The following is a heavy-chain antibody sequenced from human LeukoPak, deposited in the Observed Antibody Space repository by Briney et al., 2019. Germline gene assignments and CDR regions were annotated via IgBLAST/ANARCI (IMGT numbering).Heavy chain of an antibody. CDR3: ARAGSHWHYVY. CDR1: GFSFSSYY. Sequence: GGSLRLSCAASGFSFSSYYMSWVRQAPGKGLEWVANIKQDGSERYYLDSVKGRFTISRDNAKNSLSLQMNNLRVEDTAVYYCARAGSHWHYVYWGQGTVVTVSS. J-gene: IGHJ4*02. D-gene: IGHD3-10*01. CDR2: IKQDGSER. V-gene: IGHV3-7*01.